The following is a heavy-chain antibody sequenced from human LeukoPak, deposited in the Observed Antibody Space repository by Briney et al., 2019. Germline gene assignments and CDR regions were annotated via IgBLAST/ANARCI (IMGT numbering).Heavy chain of an antibody. Sequence: GGSLRHSCAASGFTFSSYSMNWVRQAPGKGLEWVSYISSSSSTIYYADSVKGRFTISRDNAKNSLYLQMNSLRAEDTAIYYCARGSGSYYFDYWGQGTLVTVAA. CDR2: ISSSSSTI. CDR1: GFTFSSYS. CDR3: ARGSGSYYFDY. J-gene: IGHJ4*02. D-gene: IGHD3-22*01. V-gene: IGHV3-48*01.